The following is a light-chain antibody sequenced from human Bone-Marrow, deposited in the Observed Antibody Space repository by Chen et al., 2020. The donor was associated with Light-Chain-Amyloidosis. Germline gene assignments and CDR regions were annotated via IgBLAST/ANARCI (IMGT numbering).Light chain of an antibody. CDR1: DLPTKY. J-gene: IGLJ2*01. Sequence: SYELTQPPSVSVSPGQTARITCSGDDLPTKYAYWYQQKPGQAPVLVIHRDTERPSGISVRFSGSSAGKTATLTIRGVQAEDGADYHCQSADSSGTYEVIFGGGTKLTVL. CDR3: QSADSSGTYEVI. V-gene: IGLV3-25*03. CDR2: RDT.